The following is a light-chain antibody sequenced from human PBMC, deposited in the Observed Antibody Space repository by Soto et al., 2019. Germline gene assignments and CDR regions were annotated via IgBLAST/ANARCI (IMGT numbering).Light chain of an antibody. Sequence: DIQMTQSPSFVSASVGDRVTITCRASQDIRSWLAWYQQKPGKAPKFLIYAASSLQSGVPLRFSGGGSGTEFTLNITSLQPEDFATYYCQRANSFPLTFGGGTKVEIK. CDR2: AAS. CDR1: QDIRSW. CDR3: QRANSFPLT. V-gene: IGKV1D-12*01. J-gene: IGKJ4*01.